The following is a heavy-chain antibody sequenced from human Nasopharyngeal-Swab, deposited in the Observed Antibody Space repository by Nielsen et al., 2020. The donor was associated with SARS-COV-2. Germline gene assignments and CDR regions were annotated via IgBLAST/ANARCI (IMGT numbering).Heavy chain of an antibody. CDR1: GYTFTSYA. J-gene: IGHJ4*02. V-gene: IGHV1-18*01. CDR2: ISAYNGNT. D-gene: IGHD3-10*01. CDR3: ARDQYAHITMVRGGLYYFDY. Sequence: ASVKVSCKASGYTFTSYAMNWVRQAPGQGLEWMGWISAYNGNTNYAQKLQGRVTMTTDTSTSTAYMELRSLRSDDTAVYYCARDQYAHITMVRGGLYYFDYWGQGTLVTVSS.